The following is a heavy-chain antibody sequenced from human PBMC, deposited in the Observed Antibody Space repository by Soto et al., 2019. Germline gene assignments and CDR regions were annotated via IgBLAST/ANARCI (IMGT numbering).Heavy chain of an antibody. V-gene: IGHV4-30-2*01. Sequence: PSETLSLTCTVSGGSISSGGYSWNWIRQPPGRGLEWIGYICHSGSTYYNPSLKSRVMMSVDTSKKQFSLKLRSVTAADTAVYYCVRDATKTLRDWFDPCGQGISVTVYS. CDR3: VRDATKTLRDWFDP. CDR2: ICHSGST. D-gene: IGHD1-1*01. J-gene: IGHJ5*02. CDR1: GGSISSGGYS.